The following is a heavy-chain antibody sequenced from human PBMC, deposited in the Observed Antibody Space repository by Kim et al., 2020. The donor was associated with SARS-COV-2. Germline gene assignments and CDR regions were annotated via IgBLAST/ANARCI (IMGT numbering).Heavy chain of an antibody. CDR3: VRDAGDFWSGYYHYYYHYYMDV. D-gene: IGHD3-3*01. V-gene: IGHV1-18*01. J-gene: IGHJ6*03. CDR1: GYTFASYG. Sequence: ASVKVSCKASGYTFASYGISWVRQAPGQGLEWMGWISAFNGNTNYAQKFQGRVTMTTDTFTSTAYMDLRSLRSDDTAVYYCVRDAGDFWSGYYHYYYHYYMDVWGKGTTVIVSS. CDR2: ISAFNGNT.